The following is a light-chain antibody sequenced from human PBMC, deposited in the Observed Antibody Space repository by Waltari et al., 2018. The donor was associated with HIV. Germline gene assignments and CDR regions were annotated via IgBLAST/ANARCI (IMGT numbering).Light chain of an antibody. CDR2: KDS. V-gene: IGLV3-25*03. CDR1: ALPKQY. CDR3: QSADSSGTYFWV. Sequence: SYEVTQPPSVSVSPGQTARITCSGDALPKQYAYWYQQKPGQAPVLVIYKDSERPSGIPERFSGSSSGTTVTLTISGVQAEDEADYYCQSADSSGTYFWVFGGGTKLTVL. J-gene: IGLJ3*02.